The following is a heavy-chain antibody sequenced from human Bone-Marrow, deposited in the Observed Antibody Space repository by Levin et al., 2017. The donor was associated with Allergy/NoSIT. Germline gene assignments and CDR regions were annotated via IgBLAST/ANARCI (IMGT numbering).Heavy chain of an antibody. V-gene: IGHV1-2*02. D-gene: IGHD1-7*01. CDR1: GYTFTGYY. CDR3: ARMLTGTWEWFDP. J-gene: IGHJ5*02. CDR2: INPDSGGT. Sequence: ASVKVSCKASGYTFTGYYIHWVRQAPGQGLEWMGWINPDSGGTNYAQKFHGRVTMTRGTSISTAYIEVTRLRFDDAAVYFCARMLTGTWEWFDPWGQGTLVTVS.